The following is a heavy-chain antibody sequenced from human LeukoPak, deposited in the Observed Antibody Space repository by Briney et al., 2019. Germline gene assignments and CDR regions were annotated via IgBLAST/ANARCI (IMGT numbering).Heavy chain of an antibody. V-gene: IGHV3-64*01. CDR1: GFTFSSYA. Sequence: PVGSLRLSCAASGFTFSSYAMYWVRQAPGKGLEFVSAISSNGGSTYYANSVKGRFTISRDNSKNTLYLQMGSLRAEDMAVYYCATEISMFRRVIKDYWGQGTIVSVSS. J-gene: IGHJ4*02. CDR3: ATEISMFRRVIKDY. CDR2: ISSNGGST. D-gene: IGHD3-10*01.